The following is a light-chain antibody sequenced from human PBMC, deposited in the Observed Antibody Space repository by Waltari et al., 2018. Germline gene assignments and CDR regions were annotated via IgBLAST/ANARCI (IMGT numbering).Light chain of an antibody. CDR3: SSYAGSNTLL. Sequence: QAAPTQPPSVSGSPGQSVTISCTGTSSDIGYYNAVSWYQEHPGKAPKLMIYEVSKRPSGVSERFSGSKSGNTASLTISGLQAEDEADYYCSSYAGSNTLLFGGGTRLTVL. V-gene: IGLV2-11*01. J-gene: IGLJ2*01. CDR1: SSDIGYYNA. CDR2: EVS.